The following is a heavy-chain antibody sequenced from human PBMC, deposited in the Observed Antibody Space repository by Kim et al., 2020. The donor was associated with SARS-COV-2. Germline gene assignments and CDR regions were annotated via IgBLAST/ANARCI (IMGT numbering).Heavy chain of an antibody. D-gene: IGHD7-27*01. J-gene: IGHJ4*02. V-gene: IGHV3-7*01. Sequence: GRDKNYMDSVKGRFTSSRDNDKNSVYVQMNSLRVEDTAVYYCAKEHWGPEYWGQGILVIVSS. CDR3: AKEHWGPEY. CDR2: GRDK.